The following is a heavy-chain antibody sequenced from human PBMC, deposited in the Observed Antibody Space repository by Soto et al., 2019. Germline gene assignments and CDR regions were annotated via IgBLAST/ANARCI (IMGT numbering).Heavy chain of an antibody. J-gene: IGHJ2*01. Sequence: GGSLRLSCAASGFTFSNYGMHWVRQAPGKGLEWVAIMSYDGSNKYYADSVKGRFTISRDNSKNTLYLQMNSLRAEDTAVYYCARDPLWGTAMVLWYFDLWGRGTLVTVSS. CDR1: GFTFSNYG. CDR2: MSYDGSNK. V-gene: IGHV3-30*03. D-gene: IGHD5-18*01. CDR3: ARDPLWGTAMVLWYFDL.